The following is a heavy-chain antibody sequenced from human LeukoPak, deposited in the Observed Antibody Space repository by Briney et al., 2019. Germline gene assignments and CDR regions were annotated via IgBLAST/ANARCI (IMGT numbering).Heavy chain of an antibody. CDR2: ISSSSSYT. Sequence: GGSLRLSCAASGFTFSDYYMSWIRQAPGKGLEWVSYISSSSSYTNYADSVKGRFTISRDNSKNTLYLQMNSLRAEDTAVYYCARDPWGTVAYYWGQGTLVTVSS. CDR1: GFTFSDYY. CDR3: ARDPWGTVAYY. V-gene: IGHV3-11*06. D-gene: IGHD4-23*01. J-gene: IGHJ4*02.